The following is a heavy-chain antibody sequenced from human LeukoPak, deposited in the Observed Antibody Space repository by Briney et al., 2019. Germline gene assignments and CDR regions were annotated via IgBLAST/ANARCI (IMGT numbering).Heavy chain of an antibody. Sequence: NSGGSLRLSCAASGFTFSSYSMNWVRQAPGKGLEWVSSISSSSSYIYYADSVEGRFTISRDNAKNSLYLQMNSLRAEDTAVYYCARDLWNPAAAGLGYYYYYYYGMDVWGQGTTVTVSS. J-gene: IGHJ6*02. CDR3: ARDLWNPAAAGLGYYYYYYYGMDV. D-gene: IGHD6-13*01. CDR1: GFTFSSYS. CDR2: ISSSSSYI. V-gene: IGHV3-21*01.